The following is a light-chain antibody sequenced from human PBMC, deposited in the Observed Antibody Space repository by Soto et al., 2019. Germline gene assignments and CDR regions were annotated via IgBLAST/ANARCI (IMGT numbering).Light chain of an antibody. CDR2: ATS. J-gene: IGKJ4*01. Sequence: EIVVTQSPGTLSLSPGERATLSCRASQSVSTNYLAWYQQKPGQAPTLLTGATSSRATGIPDRFSGSGSGTDITLTITRLEPEDFAVYFCQQYSSSPRGVTFGGGTKLEI. CDR3: QQYSSSPRGVT. V-gene: IGKV3-20*01. CDR1: QSVSTNY.